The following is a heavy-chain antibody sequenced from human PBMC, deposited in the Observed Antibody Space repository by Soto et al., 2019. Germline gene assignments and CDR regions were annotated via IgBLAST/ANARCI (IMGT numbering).Heavy chain of an antibody. Sequence: QVQLQESGPGLVKPSQTLSLTCTVSGGSISSGGYYWSWIRQHPGKGLEWIGYIYYSGSTYYNPSLKSRVTISVDTSKNRFSLKLSSVTAADTAVYYCARVAKTYYYYYGMDVWGQGTTVTVSS. J-gene: IGHJ6*02. CDR3: ARVAKTYYYYYGMDV. V-gene: IGHV4-31*03. CDR1: GGSISSGGYY. CDR2: IYYSGST.